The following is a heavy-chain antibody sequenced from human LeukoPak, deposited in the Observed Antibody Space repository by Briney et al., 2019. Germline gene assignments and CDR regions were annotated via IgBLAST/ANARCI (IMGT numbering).Heavy chain of an antibody. CDR1: RFIFRSYA. J-gene: IGHJ5*02. V-gene: IGHV3-23*01. D-gene: IGHD6-19*01. Sequence: PGGSLRLSRAASRFIFRSYAMSWVRQAPGKGLEWVSVISGSGDITHYVDSVKGRFTISRDNAENSLYLQMNSLRAEDTAVYYCARDQGGSGWYLDNWFDPWGQGSLVSVCS. CDR3: ARDQGGSGWYLDNWFDP. CDR2: ISGSGDIT.